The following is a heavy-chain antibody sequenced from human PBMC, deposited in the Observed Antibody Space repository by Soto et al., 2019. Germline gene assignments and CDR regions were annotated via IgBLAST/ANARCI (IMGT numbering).Heavy chain of an antibody. CDR2: ISGSGGRT. CDR3: AKGYSYGLGAFDI. D-gene: IGHD5-18*01. V-gene: IGHV3-23*01. CDR1: GFTFSSYA. J-gene: IGHJ3*02. Sequence: EVQLLESGGGLVQPGGSLRLSCAASGFTFSSYAMSWVRQAPGKGLEWVSAISGSGGRTYYADSVKGRFTISRDNSKNTLYLQMNSLRAEDTAVYYCAKGYSYGLGAFDIWGQGTMVTVSS.